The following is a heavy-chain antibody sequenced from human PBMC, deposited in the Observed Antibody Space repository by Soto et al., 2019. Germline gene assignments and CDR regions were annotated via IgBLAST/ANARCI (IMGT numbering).Heavy chain of an antibody. J-gene: IGHJ4*02. V-gene: IGHV4-4*02. CDR1: GDSISSNNW. CDR3: ARQYNMTLGGTYFDH. D-gene: IGHD1-1*01. CDR2: IYHSGSV. Sequence: QVQLQESGPGLVKPSGTLSLPCSVSGDSISSNNWWSWVRQSPGKGLEWIGEIYHSGSVPYNPSLKSRASMSVDKHTNQVFRQLTPVTAADTAVYYCARQYNMTLGGTYFDHSGQGTLVTVPS.